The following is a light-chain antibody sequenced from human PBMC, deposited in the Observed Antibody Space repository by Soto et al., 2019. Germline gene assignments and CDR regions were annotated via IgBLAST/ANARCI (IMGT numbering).Light chain of an antibody. CDR2: GAS. CDR1: QTVSSNY. J-gene: IGKJ5*01. Sequence: EIILTQSPDTLSLSPGERATLSCRASQTVSSNYLAWCQQRPGQAPRLLIYGASTRAAGIPVRFSGSGSGTDFTLTITRLEPEDSAVYFCQQYTGPPTTFGQGTRRRL. V-gene: IGKV3-20*01. CDR3: QQYTGPPTT.